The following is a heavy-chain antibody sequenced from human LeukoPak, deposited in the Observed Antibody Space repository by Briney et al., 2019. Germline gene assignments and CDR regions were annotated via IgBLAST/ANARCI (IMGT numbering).Heavy chain of an antibody. D-gene: IGHD6-13*01. J-gene: IGHJ6*02. V-gene: IGHV4-34*01. CDR1: GGSFSGYY. CDR3: ARAVVASLAMTGCSSSWYMGRGSNYYYGMDV. Sequence: SENLSLTCAVYGGSFSGYYWSWIRQPPGQGMEWIGLINHSGSTNYTTTRQCRVAISEDKSKHKFSLKLSSVTAADTAVYYCARAVVASLAMTGCSSSWYMGRGSNYYYGMDVWGQGTTVTVSS. CDR2: INHSGST.